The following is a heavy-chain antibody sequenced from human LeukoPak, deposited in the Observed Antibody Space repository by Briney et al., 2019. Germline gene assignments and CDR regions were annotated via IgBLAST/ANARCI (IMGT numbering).Heavy chain of an antibody. CDR1: GFIFSSYG. D-gene: IGHD4-17*01. J-gene: IGHJ4*02. Sequence: GGSLRLSCAASGFIFSSYGMHWVRQAPGKGLEWVAVTWYDGSIKYYADAVKGRFTISRDNSKNTLYLQMNSLRAEDTAVYFCARDHGDYSGKDYWGQGTLVTVSS. V-gene: IGHV3-33*01. CDR3: ARDHGDYSGKDY. CDR2: TWYDGSIK.